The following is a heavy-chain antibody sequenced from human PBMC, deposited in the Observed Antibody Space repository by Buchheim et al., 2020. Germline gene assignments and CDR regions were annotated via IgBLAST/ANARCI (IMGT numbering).Heavy chain of an antibody. Sequence: QVQLVESGGGVVQPGRSLRLSCAASGFTFSSYGTHWVRQAPGKGLEWVAVISYDGSNKYYADSVKGRFTISRDNSKNTLYLQMNSLRAEDTAVYYCAKDSYWGLDYWGQGTL. V-gene: IGHV3-30*18. CDR2: ISYDGSNK. CDR1: GFTFSSYG. D-gene: IGHD7-27*01. CDR3: AKDSYWGLDY. J-gene: IGHJ4*02.